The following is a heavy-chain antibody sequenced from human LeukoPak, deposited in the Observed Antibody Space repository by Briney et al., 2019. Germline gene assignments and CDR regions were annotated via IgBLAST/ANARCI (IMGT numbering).Heavy chain of an antibody. J-gene: IGHJ4*02. CDR3: AREDSGFFDY. CDR2: IYYSGST. V-gene: IGHV4-59*12. D-gene: IGHD3-22*01. CDR1: GGSISSYY. Sequence: KPSETLSLTCTVSGGSISSYYWSWIRQPPGKGLEWIGYIYYSGSTYYNPSLRSRVTMSVDTSKNQFSLKLSSVIVADTAMYYCAREDSGFFDYWGQGTLVTVSS.